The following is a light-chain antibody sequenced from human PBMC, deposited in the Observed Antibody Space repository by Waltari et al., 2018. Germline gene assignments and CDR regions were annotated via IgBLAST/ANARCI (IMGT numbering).Light chain of an antibody. Sequence: QAALTQPRSVSGSPGQSVTISCPGTSSDIGGSNYVSWYQQHPGTAPKLMIYEVSKRPSGVSDRFSGSKSGNTASLTISGLQAEDEADYYCSSYAGSNTFVLFGGGTRLTVL. CDR3: SSYAGSNTFVL. CDR1: SSDIGGSNY. V-gene: IGLV2-11*01. J-gene: IGLJ2*01. CDR2: EVS.